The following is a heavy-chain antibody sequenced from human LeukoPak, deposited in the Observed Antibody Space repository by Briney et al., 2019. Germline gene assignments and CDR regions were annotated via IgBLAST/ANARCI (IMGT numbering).Heavy chain of an antibody. Sequence: ASVKVSCKAFGYSFPSYGISWMRQAPGQGLEWMGWISAYNGNTKYAQKLQGRVTMTTDTSTTTAYMELRSLRSDDTAVYYCARGVGRLSGSYPNYYMDVWGKGTTVTVSS. CDR1: GYSFPSYG. D-gene: IGHD1-26*01. CDR2: ISAYNGNT. J-gene: IGHJ6*03. CDR3: ARGVGRLSGSYPNYYMDV. V-gene: IGHV1-18*01.